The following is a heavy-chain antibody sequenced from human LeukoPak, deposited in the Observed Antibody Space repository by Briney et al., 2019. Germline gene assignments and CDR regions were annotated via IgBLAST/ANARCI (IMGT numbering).Heavy chain of an antibody. CDR3: AREGPRWLVDYYGMDV. Sequence: GGSLRLSCAASGFTFSSYSMNWVRQAPGKGLEWVSYISSSSSTIYHADSVKGRFTISRDNAKNSLYLQMNSLRAEDTAVYYCAREGPRWLVDYYGMDVWGQGTTVTVSS. D-gene: IGHD6-19*01. CDR1: GFTFSSYS. V-gene: IGHV3-48*01. J-gene: IGHJ6*02. CDR2: ISSSSSTI.